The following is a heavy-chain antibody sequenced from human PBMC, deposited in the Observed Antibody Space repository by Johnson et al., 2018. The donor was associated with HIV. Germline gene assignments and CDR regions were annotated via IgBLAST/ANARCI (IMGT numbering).Heavy chain of an antibody. D-gene: IGHD2-21*01. Sequence: QVQLVESGGGVVQPGRSLRLSCAASAFTFSSYAMHWVRQAPGKGLEWVAVISYDASNKYYADSVKGRFTISRDKSKNTLSLQMNSLRAEDTAVYYCAKDVAFRDDAFDIWGQGTMVTVSS. CDR1: AFTFSSYA. CDR3: AKDVAFRDDAFDI. V-gene: IGHV3-30*14. CDR2: ISYDASNK. J-gene: IGHJ3*02.